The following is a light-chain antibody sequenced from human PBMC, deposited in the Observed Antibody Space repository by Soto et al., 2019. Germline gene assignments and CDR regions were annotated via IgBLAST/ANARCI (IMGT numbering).Light chain of an antibody. J-gene: IGLJ1*01. Sequence: QSVLTQPPSVSAALRQKVTISCSGSSSNIGNNYVSWYQQFPGTAPKLLIYDNNKRPSGIPDRFSGSKSGTSATLGITGLQTGDEADYYCGTWDSSLSAYVFGTGTKVTVL. V-gene: IGLV1-51*01. CDR3: GTWDSSLSAYV. CDR1: SSNIGNNY. CDR2: DNN.